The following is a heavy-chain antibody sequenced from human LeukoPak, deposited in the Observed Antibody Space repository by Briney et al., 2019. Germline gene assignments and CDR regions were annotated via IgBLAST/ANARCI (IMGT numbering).Heavy chain of an antibody. CDR1: GYTFTGHA. D-gene: IGHD6-19*01. CDR3: AKGGWVAVTGMDS. V-gene: IGHV7-4-1*02. Sequence: GASVTVSFTASGYTFTGHAMNWVRQAPGQGPEWMGYINTKTGNPTYAQGFTGRFVFSLDTSVSTAYLQISSLKPEDTGVYYCAKGGWVAVTGMDSWGQGTLVTVSS. J-gene: IGHJ4*02. CDR2: INTKTGNP.